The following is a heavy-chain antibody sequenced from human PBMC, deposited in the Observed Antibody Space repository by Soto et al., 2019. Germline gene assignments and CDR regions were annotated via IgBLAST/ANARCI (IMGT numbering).Heavy chain of an antibody. CDR2: ISYDGSNK. D-gene: IGHD3-3*01. Sequence: GGSLRLSCAASGFTFSSYAMHWVRQAPGKGLEWVAVISYDGSNKYYADSVKGRFTISRDNSKNTLYLQMNSLRAEDTAVYYCARDAVRTYGVVITTYYFDYWGQGTLVTVSS. CDR3: ARDAVRTYGVVITTYYFDY. J-gene: IGHJ4*02. V-gene: IGHV3-30-3*01. CDR1: GFTFSSYA.